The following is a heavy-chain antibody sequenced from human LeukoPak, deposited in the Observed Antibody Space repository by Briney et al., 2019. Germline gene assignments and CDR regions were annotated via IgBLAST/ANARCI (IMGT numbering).Heavy chain of an antibody. V-gene: IGHV3-73*01. CDR1: GFTFSGSA. CDR3: ARDQRYCSSRSCPWEPFDY. J-gene: IGHJ4*02. D-gene: IGHD2-2*01. Sequence: GGPLRLSCAASGFTFSGSAMHWVPQSSGRGLEGFVRIRSKATSYATAYASSVKGRFTTSRDDSKNTAYLQMNSLRAEDTAVYYCARDQRYCSSRSCPWEPFDYWGQGTMVSVSS. CDR2: IRSKATSYAT.